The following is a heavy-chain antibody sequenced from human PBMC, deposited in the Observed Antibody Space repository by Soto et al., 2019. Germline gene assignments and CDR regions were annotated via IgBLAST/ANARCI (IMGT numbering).Heavy chain of an antibody. CDR2: IYHSGST. D-gene: IGHD2-2*01. J-gene: IGHJ4*02. Sequence: PSETLSLTCAVSGGSISSGGYSWSWIRQPPGKGLEWIGYIYHSGSTYYNPSLKSRVTISVDTSKNQFSLKLSSVTAADTAVYYCARGAVEYQLLFYYFDYWGQGTLVTVSS. V-gene: IGHV4-30-2*01. CDR3: ARGAVEYQLLFYYFDY. CDR1: GGSISSGGYS.